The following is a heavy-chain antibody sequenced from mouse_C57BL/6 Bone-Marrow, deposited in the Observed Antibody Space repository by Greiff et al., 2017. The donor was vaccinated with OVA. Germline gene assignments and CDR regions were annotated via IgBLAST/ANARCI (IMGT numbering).Heavy chain of an antibody. CDR3: ARSVYDGYYRRAMDY. D-gene: IGHD2-3*01. CDR1: GYTFTSYW. CDR2: IDPSDSYT. J-gene: IGHJ4*01. Sequence: QVQLQQSGAELVRPGTSVKLSCKASGYTFTSYWMHWVKQRPGQGLEWIGVIDPSDSYTNYNQKFKGKATLTVDTSSSTAYMQLSSLTSEDSAVYYCARSVYDGYYRRAMDYWGQGTSVTVSS. V-gene: IGHV1-59*01.